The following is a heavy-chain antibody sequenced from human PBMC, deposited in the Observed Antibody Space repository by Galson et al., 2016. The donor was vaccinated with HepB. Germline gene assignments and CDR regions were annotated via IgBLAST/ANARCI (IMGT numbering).Heavy chain of an antibody. Sequence: SLRLSCAASGFTFRNYGMTWVRQAPGKGLEVVSSISRSGDSTYYADSVKGRFTISRDNFKSTLSLQMNSLRAEDTAVYYCVKTQGYSTGWYGMDVWGQGTTVTVSS. D-gene: IGHD6-19*01. CDR2: ISRSGDST. V-gene: IGHV3-23*01. CDR3: VKTQGYSTGWYGMDV. CDR1: GFTFRNYG. J-gene: IGHJ6*02.